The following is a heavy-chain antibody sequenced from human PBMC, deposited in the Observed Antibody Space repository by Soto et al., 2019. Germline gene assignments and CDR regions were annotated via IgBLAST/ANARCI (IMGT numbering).Heavy chain of an antibody. Sequence: QLLESGGGLVQPGGSLRLSCEASGFSFSSYALSWVRQAPGKGLEWVSTFSAGGRAYYADSVKGRFTIAKDTSKNTLRLQASSLRAEDTAVYYCAKESRPQLFGDTLFDYWGQGTRVTVSS. CDR3: AKESRPQLFGDTLFDY. CDR1: GFSFSSYA. D-gene: IGHD4-17*01. J-gene: IGHJ4*02. V-gene: IGHV3-23*01. CDR2: FSAGGRA.